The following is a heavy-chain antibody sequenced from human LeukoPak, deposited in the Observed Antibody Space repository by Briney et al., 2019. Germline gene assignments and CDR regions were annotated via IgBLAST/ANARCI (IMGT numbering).Heavy chain of an antibody. D-gene: IGHD3-3*01. Sequence: ASVKVSCRASGYTFTSYGISWVRQAPGQGLEWMGWISAYNGNTNYAQKLQGRVTMTTDTSTSTAYMELRSLRSDDTAVYYCARVTIFGVVLDYWGQGTLVTVSS. CDR3: ARVTIFGVVLDY. CDR2: ISAYNGNT. J-gene: IGHJ4*02. V-gene: IGHV1-18*01. CDR1: GYTFTSYG.